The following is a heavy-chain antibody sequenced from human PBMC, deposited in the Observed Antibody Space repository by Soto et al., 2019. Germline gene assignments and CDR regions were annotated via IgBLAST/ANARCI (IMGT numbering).Heavy chain of an antibody. CDR3: TTPRWLQSYYFDF. V-gene: IGHV3-15*01. CDR1: GFTFNKAW. D-gene: IGHD5-12*01. CDR2: IKTKADGETT. Sequence: GGSLRLSCAASGFTFNKAWMNWVRQAPGKGLEWVVRIKTKADGETTDYAAPVKGRFIISRDDSKNTLYLQMNSLNTEDTAVYYCTTPRWLQSYYFDFWGQGTLVTVSS. J-gene: IGHJ4*02.